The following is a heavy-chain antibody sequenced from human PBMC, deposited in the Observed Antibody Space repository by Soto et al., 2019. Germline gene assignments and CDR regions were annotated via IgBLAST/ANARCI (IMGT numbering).Heavy chain of an antibody. CDR1: GDSISSPKW. D-gene: IGHD6-19*01. CDR2: VLHSGTT. CDR3: AYSSGWYRHDV. Sequence: QVQLQESGPGLVKPSGTLSLTCAVSGDSISSPKWWTWLRQPPGKGLEWIGDVLHSGTTNYNPSLKSRVTLSLDKPQNQFSLKLTSVTAADTAIYYCAYSSGWYRHDVWGQGTSVTVSS. J-gene: IGHJ3*01. V-gene: IGHV4-4*02.